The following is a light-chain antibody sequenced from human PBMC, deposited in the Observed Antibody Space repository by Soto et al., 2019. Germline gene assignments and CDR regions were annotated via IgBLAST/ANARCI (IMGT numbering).Light chain of an antibody. CDR1: QSVSCK. Sequence: EIVMTQSPATLSVSPGERATLSCRASQSVSCKLAWYQHKPGQAPRLLIYGASTRATGIPARFSGSGSGTEFTLTISSLQSEDFAVYYCQQYNNWPPYTFGQGTKLEIK. V-gene: IGKV3-15*01. CDR2: GAS. CDR3: QQYNNWPPYT. J-gene: IGKJ2*01.